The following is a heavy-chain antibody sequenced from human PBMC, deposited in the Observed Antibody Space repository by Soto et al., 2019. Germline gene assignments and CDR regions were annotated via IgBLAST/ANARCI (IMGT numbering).Heavy chain of an antibody. D-gene: IGHD6-19*01. CDR3: AREVAGTKRDLNWFDP. V-gene: IGHV6-1*01. CDR2: TYYRSKWYN. CDR1: GDSVSSNSAA. Sequence: SQTLSLTCATSGDSVSSNSAALNLIMQSPSRGLEWLGRTYYRSKWYNDYAVSVKSRITINPDTSKNQFSLQLNSVTPEDTAVYYCAREVAGTKRDLNWFDPWGQGTLVTVSS. J-gene: IGHJ5*02.